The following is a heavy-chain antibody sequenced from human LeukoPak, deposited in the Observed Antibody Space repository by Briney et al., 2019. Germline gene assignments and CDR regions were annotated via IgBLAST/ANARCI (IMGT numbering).Heavy chain of an antibody. V-gene: IGHV3-48*04. D-gene: IGHD6-13*01. Sequence: GGSLRLSCAASGFTFSSYSMNWVRQAPGKGLEWVSYISSSSSTIYYADSVKGRFTISRDNAKNSLYLQMNSLRAEDTAVYYCARDLVASRIAAAGTEDHWGQGTLVTVSS. J-gene: IGHJ4*02. CDR2: ISSSSSTI. CDR1: GFTFSSYS. CDR3: ARDLVASRIAAAGTEDH.